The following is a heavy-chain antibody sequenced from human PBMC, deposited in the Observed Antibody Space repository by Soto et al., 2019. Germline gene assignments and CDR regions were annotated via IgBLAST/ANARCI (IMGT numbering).Heavy chain of an antibody. Sequence: EVQLVESGGGLVQPGGSLRLSCAASGFTVSSNYMSWVRQAPGKGLEWVSVIYSGGSTYYADSVKGRFTISRDNSKNTLYLQMTSLRAEDTAVYYCARDGGYYDSSGYAIWGQGTLVTVSS. J-gene: IGHJ4*02. CDR3: ARDGGYYDSSGYAI. D-gene: IGHD3-22*01. V-gene: IGHV3-66*01. CDR2: IYSGGST. CDR1: GFTVSSNY.